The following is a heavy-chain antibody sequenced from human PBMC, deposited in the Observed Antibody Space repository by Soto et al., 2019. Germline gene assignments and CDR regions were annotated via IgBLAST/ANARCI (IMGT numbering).Heavy chain of an antibody. CDR2: ISWNSGNL. D-gene: IGHD4-17*01. J-gene: IGHJ4*02. V-gene: IGHV3-9*01. CDR3: AKGASTTVFAFNDY. Sequence: EVQLVESGGGLVQPGRSLRLSCAASGFTFDDYAMHWVRQGPGKGVEWVSSISWNSGNLGYADFVKGRFTISRDNAKNSLYLQMNSRRGEDTALYYCAKGASTTVFAFNDYWGQGTLVTVSS. CDR1: GFTFDDYA.